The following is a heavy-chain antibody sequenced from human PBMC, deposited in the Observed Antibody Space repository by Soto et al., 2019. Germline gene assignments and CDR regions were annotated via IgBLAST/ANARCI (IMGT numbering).Heavy chain of an antibody. Sequence: SETLSLTCTVSGGSISSGVYYWSWIRQHPGKGLEWIGYIYYSGSTYYNPSLKSRVTISVDTSKNQFSLKLSSVTAADTAVYYCARVIAAANYFDYWGQGTLVTVSS. V-gene: IGHV4-31*03. CDR1: GGSISSGVYY. CDR2: IYYSGST. CDR3: ARVIAAANYFDY. J-gene: IGHJ4*02. D-gene: IGHD6-13*01.